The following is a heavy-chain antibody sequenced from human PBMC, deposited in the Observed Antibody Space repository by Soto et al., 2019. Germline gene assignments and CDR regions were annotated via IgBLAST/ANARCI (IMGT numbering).Heavy chain of an antibody. D-gene: IGHD3-3*01. J-gene: IGHJ4*02. CDR3: AVGVTIVGVGTPLHQN. CDR2: MNLNSGNT. V-gene: IGHV1-8*01. Sequence: QVQLVQSGAEVKKPGASVKVSCKASGYTFTSYDINWVRQATGQGLEWMGWMNLNSGNTGYAQKFQGRVTMTRNTSISTAYRELSSLRSEDTAVYYCAVGVTIVGVGTPLHQNWGQGTLVTVSS. CDR1: GYTFTSYD.